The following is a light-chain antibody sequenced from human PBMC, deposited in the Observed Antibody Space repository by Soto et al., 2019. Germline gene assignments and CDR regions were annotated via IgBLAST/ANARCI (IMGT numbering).Light chain of an antibody. V-gene: IGKV1-5*01. CDR1: QSISSW. CDR3: QQYNSYSA. J-gene: IGKJ1*01. CDR2: DAS. Sequence: EIQMTQSPSPLSASVGGAVPITCRASQSISSWLAWYQQKPGKAPKILIYDASSLESGVPSRFSGSGSGTEFTLTISSLQPDYFATYYCQQYNSYSAFGQGTKVDIK.